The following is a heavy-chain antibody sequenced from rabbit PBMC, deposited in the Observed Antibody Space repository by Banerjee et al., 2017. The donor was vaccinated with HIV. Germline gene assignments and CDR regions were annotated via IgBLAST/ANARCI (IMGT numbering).Heavy chain of an antibody. CDR2: IYSGSSGST. CDR1: GFSFSNGYV. D-gene: IGHD4-1*01. Sequence: QQQLEESGGGLVKPEGSLTLSCTASGFSFSNGYVMCWVRQAPGKGLEWIGCIYSGSSGSTYYASWAKGRFTISKTSSTTVTLQMTSLTAADTATYFCARDLAGVTGWNFGLWGPGTLVTVS. J-gene: IGHJ6*01. V-gene: IGHV1S45*01. CDR3: ARDLAGVTGWNFGL.